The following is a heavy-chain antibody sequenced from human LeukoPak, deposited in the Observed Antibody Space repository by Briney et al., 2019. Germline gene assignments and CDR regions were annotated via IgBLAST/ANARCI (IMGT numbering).Heavy chain of an antibody. J-gene: IGHJ5*02. D-gene: IGHD1-7*01. CDR2: VGGGDDA. CDR3: AKDATPRNAIWDYFDL. V-gene: IGHV3-23*01. Sequence: PGGSLRLSCAASGFTLRSYAMSWVRQAPGEGLEWVSSVGGGDDAHYADSVKGRFTVSRDDSKNTVYLQMNTLRGEDTAMYYCAKDATPRNAIWDYFDLWGQGTLVTVSS. CDR1: GFTLRSYA.